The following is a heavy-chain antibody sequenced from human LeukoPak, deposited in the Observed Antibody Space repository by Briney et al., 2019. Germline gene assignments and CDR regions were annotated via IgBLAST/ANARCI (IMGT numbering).Heavy chain of an antibody. D-gene: IGHD3-9*01. CDR2: LSGGGGGT. CDR3: AKFYDILTSYFDY. CDR1: GFTFSDYS. Sequence: GGSLRLSCAASGFTFSDYSMSWVRQSPGKGLEWVSGLSGGGGGTYYAYYTDSVKGRFTISRDNSKNTLYLEMNSLRAEDTAVYYCAKFYDILTSYFDYWGQGTLVTVSS. J-gene: IGHJ4*02. V-gene: IGHV3-23*01.